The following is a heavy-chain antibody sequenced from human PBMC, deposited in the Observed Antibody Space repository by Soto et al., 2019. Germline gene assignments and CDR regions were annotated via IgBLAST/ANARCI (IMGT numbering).Heavy chain of an antibody. CDR1: GSTFTSYD. CDR2: MNPSRGNT. D-gene: IGHD6-13*01. J-gene: IGHJ6*02. Sequence: QVQLVQSGAEVKKPGASVKVSCQASGSTFTSYDINWVRQATGQGLEWMGWMNPSRGNTGYAGEFQGRVHMTSNTSTSTAYMELSSLRPEDTAVYYCASGGSSTSYSYYVAVWGQGTTVTVSS. V-gene: IGHV1-8*01. CDR3: ASGGSSTSYSYYVAV.